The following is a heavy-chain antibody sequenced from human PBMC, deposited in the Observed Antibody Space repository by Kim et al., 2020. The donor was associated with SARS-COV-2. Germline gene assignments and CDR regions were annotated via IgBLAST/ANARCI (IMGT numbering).Heavy chain of an antibody. D-gene: IGHD2-15*01. J-gene: IGHJ4*02. CDR3: AREARGGNGLNY. V-gene: IGHV1-18*01. CDR1: GYTFTSYG. CDR2: LSAYNGNI. Sequence: AGVKVSCKASGYTFTSYGISWGRQAPGQGLEWMGWLSAYNGNIKYAQKLQGRVTMTTDTSTSTAYMELRSLRSEDTAVYYCAREARGGNGLNYWGQGTLVTVSS.